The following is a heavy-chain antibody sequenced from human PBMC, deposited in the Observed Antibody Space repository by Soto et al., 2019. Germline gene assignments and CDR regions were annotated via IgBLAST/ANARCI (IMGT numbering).Heavy chain of an antibody. Sequence: QVQLQESGPGLVKPSQTLSLTCTVSGGSISSGGYYWSWSRQHPGKGLEWIGYIYYSGSTYYNRSVKSRVTIAVDTSKNQCSLKLSSVTAADTAVYSCATMGELYGFDPCGQGTLVTVSS. CDR2: IYYSGST. V-gene: IGHV4-31*03. CDR1: GGSISSGGYY. J-gene: IGHJ5*02. D-gene: IGHD3-16*01. CDR3: ATMGELYGFDP.